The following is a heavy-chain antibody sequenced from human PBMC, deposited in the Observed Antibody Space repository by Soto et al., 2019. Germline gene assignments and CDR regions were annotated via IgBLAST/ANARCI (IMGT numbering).Heavy chain of an antibody. CDR3: ARRRNYDFWSGYYTWFDP. CDR2: MNPNSGNT. V-gene: IGHV1-8*01. J-gene: IGHJ5*02. CDR1: GYTYTSYD. D-gene: IGHD3-3*01. Sequence: QVQLVQSGAEVKKPGASVKVSCKASGYTYTSYDINWVRQATGQGLELMGWMNPNSGNTGYAQKLQGRVNMTRNTSISTAYMELSSLRSEDTAVYYCARRRNYDFWSGYYTWFDPWGQGTLVTVS.